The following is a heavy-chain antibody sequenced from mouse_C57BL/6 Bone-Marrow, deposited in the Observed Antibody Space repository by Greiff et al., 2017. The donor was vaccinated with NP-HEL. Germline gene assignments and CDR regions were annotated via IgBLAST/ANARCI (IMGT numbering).Heavy chain of an antibody. J-gene: IGHJ1*03. D-gene: IGHD2-5*01. CDR1: GYTFTGYW. V-gene: IGHV1-9*01. CDR3: ARDTIVTTLTDWYFDV. CDR2: ILPGSGST. Sequence: QVHVKQSGAELMKPGASVKLSCKATGYTFTGYWIEWVKQRPGHGLEWIGEILPGSGSTNYNEKFKGKATFTADTSSNTDYMQLSSLTTEDSAIYYCARDTIVTTLTDWYFDVWGTGTTLTVSS.